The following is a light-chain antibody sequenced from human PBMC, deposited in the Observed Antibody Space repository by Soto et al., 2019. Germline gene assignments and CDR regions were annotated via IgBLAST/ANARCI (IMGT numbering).Light chain of an antibody. CDR3: SSYTRSSTLVV. CDR2: EVS. Sequence: QSALTQPASVCGSPGQWITISCTRTSSDIGYYNYVSWYQQNPGKAPKLIIYEVSNRPSGVSNRFSGSKSGNTASLTISGLQAEDEADYYCSSYTRSSTLVVFGGGTKVTV. CDR1: SSDIGYYNY. V-gene: IGLV2-14*01. J-gene: IGLJ3*02.